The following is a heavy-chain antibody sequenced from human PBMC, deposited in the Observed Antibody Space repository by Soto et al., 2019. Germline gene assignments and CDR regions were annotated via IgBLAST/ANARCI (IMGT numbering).Heavy chain of an antibody. J-gene: IGHJ5*02. CDR3: ARMNGDYPNNWFDL. CDR1: GFTFSSYG. CDR2: IRYDGSKK. Sequence: HPGGSLRLSCAASGFTFSSYGMRWVRQAPGKGLEWVALIRYDGSKKYSPDSVKGRFTISRDNSKNTLYLEMNSLRAEDTAVYYCARMNGDYPNNWFDLWGQGTLVTVSS. D-gene: IGHD4-17*01. V-gene: IGHV3-33*01.